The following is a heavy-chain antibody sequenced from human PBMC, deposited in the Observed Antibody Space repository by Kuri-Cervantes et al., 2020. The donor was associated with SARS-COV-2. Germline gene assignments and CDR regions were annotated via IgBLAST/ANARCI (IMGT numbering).Heavy chain of an antibody. Sequence: SVKVSCRASGGTFSSYAISWVRQAPGQGLEWMGGIIPIFGTANYAQKFQGRVTITADESTSTAYRELSSLRSEDTAAYYCAKAGRDCSSTSCYTNYWGQGTLVTVSS. D-gene: IGHD2-2*02. CDR2: IIPIFGTA. CDR3: AKAGRDCSSTSCYTNY. V-gene: IGHV1-69*13. CDR1: GGTFSSYA. J-gene: IGHJ4*02.